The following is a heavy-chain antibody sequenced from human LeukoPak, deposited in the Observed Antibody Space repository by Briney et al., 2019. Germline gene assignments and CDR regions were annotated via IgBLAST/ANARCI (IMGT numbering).Heavy chain of an antibody. V-gene: IGHV1-69*04. J-gene: IGHJ4*02. D-gene: IGHD3-22*01. CDR2: IIPNLGTT. CDR3: ATTDDGGGYQWGDFFDF. CDR1: GGTSNSHA. Sequence: ASVTVSCKASGGTSNSHAISWVRQAPGQGLEWMGRIIPNLGTTNRAQNFQDRVTLTADKSTNTAYMELTSLTSDDTAVYYCATTDDGGGYQWGDFFDFWGQGTLVTVSS.